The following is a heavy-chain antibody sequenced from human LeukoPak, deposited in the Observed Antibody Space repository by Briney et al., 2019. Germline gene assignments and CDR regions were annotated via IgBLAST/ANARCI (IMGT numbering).Heavy chain of an antibody. Sequence: GRSLRLSCAASGFTFSSYGMHWVRQAPGKGLEWVAVIWYDGSEKYYADSVKGRFTISRDNSKNTLYLQMNSLRAEDTAVYYCARDHHMTRGVIIKHKFDYWGQGTLVTVSS. CDR3: ARDHHMTRGVIIKHKFDY. D-gene: IGHD3-10*01. J-gene: IGHJ4*01. CDR2: IWYDGSEK. CDR1: GFTFSSYG. V-gene: IGHV3-33*01.